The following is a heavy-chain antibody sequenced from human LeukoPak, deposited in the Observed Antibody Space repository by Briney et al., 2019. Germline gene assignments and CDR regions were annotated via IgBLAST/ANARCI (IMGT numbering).Heavy chain of an antibody. Sequence: GGSLRLSCAASGFTFSSYEMNWVRQAPGKGLEWVSSISSTSNYIHYADSVKGRFTISRDNSKNTLYLQMNSLRAEDTAIYYCARRMATGHGLDYWGQGTLVTVSS. V-gene: IGHV3-21*04. D-gene: IGHD5-24*01. CDR1: GFTFSSYE. CDR2: ISSTSNYI. J-gene: IGHJ4*02. CDR3: ARRMATGHGLDY.